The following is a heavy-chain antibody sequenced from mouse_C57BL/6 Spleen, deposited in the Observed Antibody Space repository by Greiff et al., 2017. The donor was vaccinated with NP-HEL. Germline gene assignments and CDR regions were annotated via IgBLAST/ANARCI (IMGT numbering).Heavy chain of an antibody. CDR2: IYPGSGNT. J-gene: IGHJ4*01. D-gene: IGHD1-1*01. CDR3: ARSGYYGSSYAMDY. V-gene: IGHV1-76*01. Sequence: QVQLKQSGAELVRPGASVKLSCKASGYTFTDYYINWVKQRPGQGLEWIARIYPGSGNTYYNERFKGKATLTAEKSSSTAYMQLSSLTSEDSAVYFCARSGYYGSSYAMDYWGQGTSVTVSS. CDR1: GYTFTDYY.